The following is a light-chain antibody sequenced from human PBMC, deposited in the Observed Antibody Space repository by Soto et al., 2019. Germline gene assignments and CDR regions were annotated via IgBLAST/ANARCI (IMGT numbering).Light chain of an antibody. CDR2: QVS. V-gene: IGKV2-30*01. CDR1: QSLVYNDGNIY. J-gene: IGKJ1*01. CDR3: MQGTDWPWT. Sequence: DVVMTQSPLSLPVTLGQPASISCRSSQSLVYNDGNIYLNWFQQRPGQSPRRLIYQVSNRESGAPDRFSGSGSGTNFTLKISRVEAEDVGVYYCMQGTDWPWTFGQGTTVEIK.